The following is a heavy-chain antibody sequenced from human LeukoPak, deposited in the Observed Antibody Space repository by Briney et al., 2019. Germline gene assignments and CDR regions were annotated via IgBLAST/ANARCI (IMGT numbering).Heavy chain of an antibody. Sequence: ASVKVSCKASGYTFNDYYVHRVRQAPGQGLEWMAWINPNSGGTNYAQKFQGRVTMTRDTSISTAYMELSRLTSDDTAVFYCARGVVDKGYDYWGQGTLITVSP. J-gene: IGHJ4*02. CDR2: INPNSGGT. V-gene: IGHV1-2*02. D-gene: IGHD3-3*01. CDR1: GYTFNDYY. CDR3: ARGVVDKGYDY.